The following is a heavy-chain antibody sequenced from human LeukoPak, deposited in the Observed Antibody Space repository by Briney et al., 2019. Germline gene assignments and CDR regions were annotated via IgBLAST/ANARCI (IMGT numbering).Heavy chain of an antibody. Sequence: SETLSLTCTVSGGSISSFHWSWIRQPPEKGLEWIGYIYYSGSTNYNPSLKSRVTISVDTSKNQFSLKLSSVTAADTAVYYWARDRGLVPYYFDYWGQGTLVTVSS. CDR1: GGSISSFH. CDR3: ARDRGLVPYYFDY. V-gene: IGHV4-59*01. J-gene: IGHJ4*02. D-gene: IGHD3/OR15-3a*01. CDR2: IYYSGST.